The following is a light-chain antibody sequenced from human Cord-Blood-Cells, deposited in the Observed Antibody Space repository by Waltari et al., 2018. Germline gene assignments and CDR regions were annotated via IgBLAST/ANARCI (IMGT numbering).Light chain of an antibody. CDR3: QQRSNWPT. V-gene: IGKV3-11*01. CDR2: DAS. Sequence: EIVLTQSTATLSLSPGERATLSCRASQSVSSYLAWYQQKPGQAPRLLIYDASNRATGIPARFSGSGSGTDFTLTISSLKPEDFAVYYCQQRSNWPTFGGGTKVEIK. CDR1: QSVSSY. J-gene: IGKJ4*01.